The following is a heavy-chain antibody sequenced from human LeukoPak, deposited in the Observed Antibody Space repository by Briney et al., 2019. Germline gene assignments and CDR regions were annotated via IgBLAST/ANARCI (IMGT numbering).Heavy chain of an antibody. CDR3: AKGSIVVVRAAFDI. CDR1: GFTFSSYG. J-gene: IGHJ3*02. Sequence: QSGGSLRLSCAASGFTFSSYGMHWVRQAPGKGLEWVAFIRYDGSNKYYADSVKGRFTISRDNSKNTLYLQMNSLGAEDTAVYYCAKGSIVVVRAAFDIWGQGTMVTVSS. V-gene: IGHV3-30*02. D-gene: IGHD3-22*01. CDR2: IRYDGSNK.